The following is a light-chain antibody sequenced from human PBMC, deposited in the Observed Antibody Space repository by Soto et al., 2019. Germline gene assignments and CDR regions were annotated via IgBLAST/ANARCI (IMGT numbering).Light chain of an antibody. V-gene: IGKV2-30*01. CDR1: QSLVYSDGNTY. J-gene: IGKJ2*01. CDR3: MKGTHWLYT. CDR2: QVS. Sequence: DVVMTQSPLSLPVTLGQPASISCRSSQSLVYSDGNTYLNWFHQRPGQSPRRLIYQVSNRDSGVPDRFSGSGSVTDFTLKISRVEAEDGGVYYCMKGTHWLYTFGQGTKLEIK.